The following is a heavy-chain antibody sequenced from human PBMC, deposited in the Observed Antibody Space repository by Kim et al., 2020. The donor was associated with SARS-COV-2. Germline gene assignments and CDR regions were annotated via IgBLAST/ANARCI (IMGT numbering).Heavy chain of an antibody. Sequence: SETLSLTCAVSGDSIDNFNFYWDWVRQSPGKALGWIGSIFYTGQPYYSPSLKSRVTLLLDTSERHFSLTLASVTSTDSGVYFCARRRGSSSSGGDWFDS. CDR2: IFYTGQP. D-gene: IGHD3-10*01. CDR1: GDSIDNFNFY. J-gene: IGHJ5*01. V-gene: IGHV4-39*02. CDR3: ARRRGSSSSGGDWFDS.